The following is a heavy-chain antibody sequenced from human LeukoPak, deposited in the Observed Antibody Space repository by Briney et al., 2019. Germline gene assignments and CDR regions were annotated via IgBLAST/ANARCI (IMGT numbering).Heavy chain of an antibody. CDR3: AREGSGWLAFDI. CDR1: GFTFFNYA. D-gene: IGHD6-19*01. J-gene: IGHJ3*02. Sequence: QAGGSLRLSCAASGFTFFNYAMSWVRQSPGKGLEWVSAISGSGGSTYYADSVKGRFTVSRDNAKNSLSLQMSGLRAEDTAVYYCAREGSGWLAFDIWGQGTMVTVFS. CDR2: ISGSGGST. V-gene: IGHV3-23*01.